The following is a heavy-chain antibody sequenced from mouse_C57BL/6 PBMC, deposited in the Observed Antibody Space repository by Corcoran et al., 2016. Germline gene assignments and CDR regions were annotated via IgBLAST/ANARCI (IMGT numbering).Heavy chain of an antibody. J-gene: IGHJ3*01. CDR1: GYTFTTYG. CDR3: AKKEYDYYWFAY. D-gene: IGHD2-4*01. Sequence: QIQLVQSGPELKKPGETVKISCKASGYTFTTYGMSWVKQAPGKGLQWMGWINTYSGVPTYADDFKGRFASSLETSASTAYLQINNLKNEDTATYFCAKKEYDYYWFAYWGQGTLVTVSA. V-gene: IGHV9-3*01. CDR2: INTYSGVP.